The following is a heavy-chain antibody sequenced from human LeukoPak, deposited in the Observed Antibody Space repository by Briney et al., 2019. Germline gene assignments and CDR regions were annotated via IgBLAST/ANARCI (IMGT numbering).Heavy chain of an antibody. V-gene: IGHV4-38-2*02. CDR1: GYSISSGYY. CDR3: ARALAVVVPAAMAY. J-gene: IGHJ4*02. Sequence: PSETLSLTCTVSGYSISSGYYWGWIRQPPGKGLEWIGSIYHSGSTYYNPSLKSRVTISVDTSKNQFSLKLSSVTAADTAVYYCARALAVVVPAAMAYWGQGTLVTVSS. CDR2: IYHSGST. D-gene: IGHD2-2*01.